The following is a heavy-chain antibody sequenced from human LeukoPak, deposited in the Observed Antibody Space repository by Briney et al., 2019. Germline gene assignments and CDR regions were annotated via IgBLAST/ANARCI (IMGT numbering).Heavy chain of an antibody. CDR2: IKQDGSEK. D-gene: IGHD3-22*01. CDR1: GFTFSSYA. J-gene: IGHJ4*02. Sequence: GGSLRLSCAASGFTFSSYAMSWVRQAPGKGLEWVANIKQDGSEKYYVDSVKGRFTISRDNAKNSLYLQMNSLRAEDTAVYYCARDPGNYYDSSGPSDYWGQGTLVTVSS. V-gene: IGHV3-7*01. CDR3: ARDPGNYYDSSGPSDY.